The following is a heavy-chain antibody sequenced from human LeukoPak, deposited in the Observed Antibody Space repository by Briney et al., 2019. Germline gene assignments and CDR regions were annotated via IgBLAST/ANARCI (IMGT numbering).Heavy chain of an antibody. J-gene: IGHJ4*02. Sequence: ASVTVSCTTSGYTFTNYYIHWVRQAPGQGLEWMGRIDPNTGGTKSAKNFQGRVTMTRDTSISTAYMALSGLRSDDTAVYYCASLYDIVGTTVDYWGQGTLVTVSS. CDR2: IDPNTGGT. CDR3: ASLYDIVGTTVDY. V-gene: IGHV1-2*06. CDR1: GYTFTNYY. D-gene: IGHD1-26*01.